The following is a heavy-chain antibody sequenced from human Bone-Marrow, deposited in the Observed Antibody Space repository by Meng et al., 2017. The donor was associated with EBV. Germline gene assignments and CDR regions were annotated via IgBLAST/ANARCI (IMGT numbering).Heavy chain of an antibody. CDR3: ARYAVVLVAAPYWYFDL. Sequence: EPGLFRRAWTRSCTVSVPRGSIRSSTGGSWYRHPPGKGLEWIGEIYHSGSTNYNPSLKSRVTISVDKSKIQFSLKLSSVTAADTAVYYCARYAVVLVAAPYWYFDLWGRGTLVTVSS. CDR2: IYHSGST. J-gene: IGHJ2*01. D-gene: IGHD2-15*01. V-gene: IGHV4-4*02. CDR1: RGSIRSSTG.